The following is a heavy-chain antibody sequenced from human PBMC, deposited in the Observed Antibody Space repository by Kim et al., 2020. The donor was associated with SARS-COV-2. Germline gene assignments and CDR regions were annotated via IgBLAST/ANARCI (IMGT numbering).Heavy chain of an antibody. D-gene: IGHD2-15*01. CDR3: ARAGPGHCSGGSCYPHAYYYYGMDV. V-gene: IGHV4-34*01. CDR2: INHSGST. J-gene: IGHJ6*02. CDR1: GGSFSGYY. Sequence: SETLSLTCAVYGGSFSGYYWSWIRQPPGKGLEWIGEINHSGSTNYNPSLKSRVTISVDTSKNQFSLKLSSVTAADTAVYYCARAGPGHCSGGSCYPHAYYYYGMDVWGQGTTVTVSS.